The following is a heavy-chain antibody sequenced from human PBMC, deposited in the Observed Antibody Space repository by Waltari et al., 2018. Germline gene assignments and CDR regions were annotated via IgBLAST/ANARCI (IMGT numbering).Heavy chain of an antibody. CDR1: GFTFSSYA. CDR3: ARAQGEWLFHFDY. V-gene: IGHV3-30-3*01. D-gene: IGHD3-3*01. Sequence: QVQLVESGGGVVQPGRSLRLSCAASGFTFSSYALHWVRQAPGKGLEWVAVISYDGSNKYYADSVKGRFTISRDNSKNTLYLQMNSLRAEDTAVYYCARAQGEWLFHFDYWGQGTLVTVSS. CDR2: ISYDGSNK. J-gene: IGHJ4*02.